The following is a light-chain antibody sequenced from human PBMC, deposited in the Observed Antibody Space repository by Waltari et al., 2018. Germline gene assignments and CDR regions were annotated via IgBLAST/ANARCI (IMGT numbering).Light chain of an antibody. V-gene: IGKV2D-29*01. Sequence: DIVMTQTPLSLPVTAGEPASISCRSIQSLLHSNGNTYLYWYLQKPGQPPRLLIYRVSNRFSGVPDRFSGSGSGTDFTLKISRVEAEDVGVDYCMQTLQNPYSFGQGTKVEIK. CDR2: RVS. J-gene: IGKJ2*03. CDR1: QSLLHSNGNTY. CDR3: MQTLQNPYS.